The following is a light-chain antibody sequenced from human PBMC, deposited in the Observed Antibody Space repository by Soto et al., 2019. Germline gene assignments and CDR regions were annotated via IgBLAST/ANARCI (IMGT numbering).Light chain of an antibody. V-gene: IGLV2-11*01. CDR3: CSLAGGNILRV. CDR2: DVS. J-gene: IGLJ3*02. Sequence: QSVLTQPRSVSGSPGQSVTISCTGTSGDVGGYDYVSWYQHHPGKAPKFIIFDVSSRPSGVPDRFSGSKSGNTAYLTISGLQAEDEADYYCCSLAGGNILRVFGGGTKLTVL. CDR1: SGDVGGYDY.